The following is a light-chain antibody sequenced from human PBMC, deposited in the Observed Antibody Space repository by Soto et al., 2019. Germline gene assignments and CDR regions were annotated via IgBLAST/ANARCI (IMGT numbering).Light chain of an antibody. CDR1: SGDVGGYNY. Sequence: QSALTQPRSVSGSPGQSVTISCTGTSGDVGGYNYVSWYQHHPGKAPKLVIYDVNKRPSGVPDRFSGSKSGNTASLTISGLQAEDEADYHCCSYAGSYTFYVFGTGTRSPS. V-gene: IGLV2-11*01. CDR3: CSYAGSYTFYV. CDR2: DVN. J-gene: IGLJ1*01.